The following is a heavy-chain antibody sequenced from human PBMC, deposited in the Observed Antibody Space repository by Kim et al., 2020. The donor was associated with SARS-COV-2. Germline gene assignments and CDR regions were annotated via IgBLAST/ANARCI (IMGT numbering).Heavy chain of an antibody. CDR3: ARDRSTTGDYFDY. CDR2: ISYDGSNK. CDR1: GFTFSSYA. Sequence: GGSLRLSCAASGFTFSSYAMHWVRQAPGKGLEWVAVISYDGSNKYYADSVKGRFTISRDNSKNTLYLQMNSLRAEDTAVYYCARDRSTTGDYFDYWGQGTLLTVSS. D-gene: IGHD3-10*01. J-gene: IGHJ4*02. V-gene: IGHV3-30-3*01.